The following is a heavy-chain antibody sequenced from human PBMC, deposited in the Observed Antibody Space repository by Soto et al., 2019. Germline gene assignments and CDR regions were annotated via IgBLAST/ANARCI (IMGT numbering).Heavy chain of an antibody. V-gene: IGHV3-11*01. CDR3: ARDEDVFLYYYMDV. D-gene: IGHD3-10*02. Sequence: QAQLVETGGGLVKPGGSLTLSCAVSGVKVTDYYMSWIRQAPGKGRDWVAMISRSGNTIHYAVSVHGRFTISKDNAKISLYLQMTSLSPEYAAVYYCARDEDVFLYYYMDVWGKWTTVIVSS. CDR2: ISRSGNTI. J-gene: IGHJ6*03. CDR1: GVKVTDYY.